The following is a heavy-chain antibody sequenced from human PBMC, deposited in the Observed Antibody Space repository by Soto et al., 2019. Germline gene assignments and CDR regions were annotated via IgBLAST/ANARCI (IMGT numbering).Heavy chain of an antibody. D-gene: IGHD6-6*01. V-gene: IGHV5-51*01. J-gene: IGHJ6*03. CDR3: ARRTYSSSSGAGYYYYYMDV. Sequence: GESLKISCTGSGYSFTSYWIGWVRQMPGKGLEWMGIIYPGDSDTRYSPSFQGQVTISADKSISTAYLQWSSLKASDTAMYYCARRTYSSSSGAGYYYYYMDVWGKGTTVTVSS. CDR1: GYSFTSYW. CDR2: IYPGDSDT.